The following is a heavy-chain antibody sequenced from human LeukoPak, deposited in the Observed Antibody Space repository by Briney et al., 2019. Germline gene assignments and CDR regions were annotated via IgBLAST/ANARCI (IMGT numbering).Heavy chain of an antibody. J-gene: IGHJ4*02. V-gene: IGHV3-23*01. CDR1: GFTFSSYG. CDR2: ISGSGGST. D-gene: IGHD3-9*01. CDR3: AKDGNTYYDILTGYYLEGFDY. Sequence: GGSLRLSCAASGFTFSSYGMSWVRQAPGKGLEWASAISGSGGSTYYADSVKGRFTISRDNSKNTLYLQMNSLRAEDTAVYYCAKDGNTYYDILTGYYLEGFDYWGQGTLVTVSS.